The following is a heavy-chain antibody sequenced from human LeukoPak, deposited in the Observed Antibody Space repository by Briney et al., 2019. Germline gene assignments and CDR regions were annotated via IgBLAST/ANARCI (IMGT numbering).Heavy chain of an antibody. CDR3: ARTPPSYSSSWYRVGPWFDP. Sequence: GGSLRLSCAASGFTFSNYDMHWVRQATGKGLEWVSVIGIAGDTYYPGSVKDRFTISRDNAKNSLYLQMNSLRAENTAVYYCARTPPSYSSSWYRVGPWFDPWGQGTLVTVSS. CDR1: GFTFSNYD. CDR2: IGIAGDT. V-gene: IGHV3-13*01. J-gene: IGHJ5*02. D-gene: IGHD6-13*01.